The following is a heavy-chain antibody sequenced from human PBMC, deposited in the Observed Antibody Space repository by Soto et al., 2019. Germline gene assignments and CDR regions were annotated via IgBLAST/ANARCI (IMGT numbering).Heavy chain of an antibody. CDR3: ARDRHTIYSSSWYTPYYYGMDV. CDR1: GGSFSGYY. V-gene: IGHV4-34*01. J-gene: IGHJ6*02. Sequence: SETLSLTCAVYGGSFSGYYWSWIRQPPGKGLEWIGEINHSGSTNYNPSLKSRVTISVDTSKNQFSLKLSSVTAADTAVYYCARDRHTIYSSSWYTPYYYGMDVWGQGTTVTVSS. D-gene: IGHD6-13*01. CDR2: INHSGST.